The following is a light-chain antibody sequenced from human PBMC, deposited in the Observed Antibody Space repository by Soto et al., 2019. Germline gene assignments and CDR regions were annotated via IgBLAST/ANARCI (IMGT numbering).Light chain of an antibody. V-gene: IGKV3-15*01. Sequence: EIVMTQSPATLSASPGETVTLSCRASQSVRSNLAWYQQKPGQAPRLLLYYASTIDTGIPARFSCSGTGSEFTLTLTSLQSEDFAISYCQQYNHWPPYTFGQGTKLEIK. J-gene: IGKJ2*01. CDR1: QSVRSN. CDR2: YAS. CDR3: QQYNHWPPYT.